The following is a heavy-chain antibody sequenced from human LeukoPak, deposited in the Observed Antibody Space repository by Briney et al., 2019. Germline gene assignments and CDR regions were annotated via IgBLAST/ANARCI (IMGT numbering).Heavy chain of an antibody. CDR2: ISYDGSNK. Sequence: GGSLRLSCAASGFTFSSYGMHWVRQAPGKGLEWVAVISYDGSNKYYADSVKGRFTISRDNSKNTLYLQMNSLRAEDTAVYYCAKEPRVATIEIFDYWGQGTLVTVSS. D-gene: IGHD5-12*01. CDR1: GFTFSSYG. J-gene: IGHJ4*02. V-gene: IGHV3-30*18. CDR3: AKEPRVATIEIFDY.